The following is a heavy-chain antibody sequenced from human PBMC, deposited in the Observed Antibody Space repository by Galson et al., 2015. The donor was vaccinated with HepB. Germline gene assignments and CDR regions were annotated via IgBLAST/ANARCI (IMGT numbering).Heavy chain of an antibody. CDR3: AKDQSDYVWGSYRDGSDY. CDR1: GFTFSNYA. CDR2: ISNSGDTT. J-gene: IGHJ4*02. Sequence: SLRLSCAASGFTFSNYAMSWVRQAPGKGLEWLSVISNSGDTTYYAASERGRFTISRDNSKNTLYLQMTGLRAEDTAVYYCAKDQSDYVWGSYRDGSDYWGQGTLVTVSS. V-gene: IGHV3-23*01. D-gene: IGHD3-16*02.